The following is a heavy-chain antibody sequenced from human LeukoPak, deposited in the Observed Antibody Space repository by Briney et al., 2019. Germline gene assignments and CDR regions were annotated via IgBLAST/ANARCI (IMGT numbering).Heavy chain of an antibody. Sequence: GGSLRLSCAASGFTFSSYAMSWVRQAPGKGLEWVSYISSSSGTIYYADSVKGRFTISRDNAKNSLYLQMNSLRAEDTAVYYCARGEVLKGGAFDIWGQGTMVTVSS. CDR1: GFTFSSYA. V-gene: IGHV3-48*04. J-gene: IGHJ3*02. CDR3: ARGEVLKGGAFDI. CDR2: ISSSSGTI. D-gene: IGHD1-1*01.